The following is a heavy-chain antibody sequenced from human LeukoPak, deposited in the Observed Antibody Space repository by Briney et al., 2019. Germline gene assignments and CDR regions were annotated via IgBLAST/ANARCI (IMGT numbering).Heavy chain of an antibody. J-gene: IGHJ5*02. V-gene: IGHV3-43*02. Sequence: PGGSLRLSCAASGFTFADYAMHWVRQAPGKGLEWVSLISGDGGTTCYADSVKGRFTISRDNSKNSLYLQMNSLRIEDTALYYCAKSSAAAYNWFDPWGQGTLVTVSS. CDR1: GFTFADYA. CDR2: ISGDGGTT. CDR3: AKSSAAAYNWFDP. D-gene: IGHD6-13*01.